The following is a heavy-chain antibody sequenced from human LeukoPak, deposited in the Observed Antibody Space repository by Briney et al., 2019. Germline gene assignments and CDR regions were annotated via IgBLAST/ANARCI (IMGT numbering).Heavy chain of an antibody. CDR3: ARGYGVWCSVLGCTNGVQDY. V-gene: IGHV1-69*04. D-gene: IGHD2-8*01. CDR2: IIPILGIA. J-gene: IGHJ4*02. Sequence: EASVKVSCKASGGTFSSYAISWVRQAPGQGLEWMGRIIPILGIANYAQKFQGRVTITADKSTSTAYMELSSLRSEDTAVYYCARGYGVWCSVLGCTNGVQDYWGQGTLVTVSS. CDR1: GGTFSSYA.